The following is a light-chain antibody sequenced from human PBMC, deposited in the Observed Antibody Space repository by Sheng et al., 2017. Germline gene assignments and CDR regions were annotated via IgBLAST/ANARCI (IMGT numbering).Light chain of an antibody. V-gene: IGKV1-8*01. Sequence: AVRMTQSPSSLSASTGDRVTITCRASQDISSHLAWYQQKPGRAPKLLIYDASTLQSGVPSRFSGSGSGTDFTLTITSLQSEDVATYSCHQFDSYPWTFGQGTKVEIK. CDR1: QDISSH. J-gene: IGKJ1*01. CDR3: HQFDSYPWT. CDR2: DAS.